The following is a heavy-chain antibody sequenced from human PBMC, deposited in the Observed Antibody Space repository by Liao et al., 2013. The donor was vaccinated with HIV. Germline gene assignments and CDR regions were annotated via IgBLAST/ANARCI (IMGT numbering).Heavy chain of an antibody. CDR3: AREGENSNYFQH. J-gene: IGHJ1*01. Sequence: QLQLQESGPGLVKPSETLSLTCTVSGGSINNSHHYWGWIRQTPGRGLEWIGSVYYTGTPYYNTSLRSRVTLSVDTSKNQFSLKLSSVTAADTAVYYCAREGENSNYFQHWGQGTLVTVSS. CDR2: VYYTGTP. V-gene: IGHV4-39*07. CDR1: GGSINNSHHY. D-gene: IGHD4-11*01.